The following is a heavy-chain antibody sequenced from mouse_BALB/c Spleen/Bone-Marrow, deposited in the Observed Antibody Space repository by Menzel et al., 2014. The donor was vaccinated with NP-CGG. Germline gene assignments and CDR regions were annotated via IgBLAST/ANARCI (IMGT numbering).Heavy chain of an antibody. CDR3: AKLGSFGTFPY. J-gene: IGHJ3*01. V-gene: IGHV4-1*02. D-gene: IGHD1-1*01. CDR1: GFEFTRYW. Sequence: EVKLMESGGGLVQPGASLKLSCAASGFEFTRYWMSWVRQAPGKGLEWIGEINPDSSTINYTPALKDKFIISRDNAKNTLYLQMSKVRSEDSALYYCAKLGSFGTFPYWGQGTLVTVSA. CDR2: INPDSSTI.